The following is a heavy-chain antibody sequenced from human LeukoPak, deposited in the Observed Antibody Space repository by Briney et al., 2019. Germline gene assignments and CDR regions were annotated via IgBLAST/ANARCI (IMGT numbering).Heavy chain of an antibody. CDR3: AKEGLVRGVTNAFDI. V-gene: IGHV3-30*18. D-gene: IGHD3-10*01. CDR2: ISYDGRDK. Sequence: PGGSLRLSCAASGFTFSTYGMHWVRQAPGKGLEWVAVISYDGRDKYYADSVKGRFTISRDNSKNTLSLQMKSLRAEDTAVYYCAKEGLVRGVTNAFDIWGQGTMVTVSS. CDR1: GFTFSTYG. J-gene: IGHJ3*02.